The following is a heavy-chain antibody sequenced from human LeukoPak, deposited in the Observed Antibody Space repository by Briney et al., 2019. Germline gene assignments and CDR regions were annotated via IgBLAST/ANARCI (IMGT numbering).Heavy chain of an antibody. J-gene: IGHJ4*02. Sequence: ASVKVSCKASGGTFSSYAISWVRQAPGQGLEWMGGIIPIFGTANYAQKFQGRVTITADESTSTAYMELSSLRSEDTAVYYCARVSAYCGGDCSFDYWGQGTLVTVSS. CDR2: IIPIFGTA. CDR1: GGTFSSYA. CDR3: ARVSAYCGGDCSFDY. V-gene: IGHV1-69*13. D-gene: IGHD2-21*02.